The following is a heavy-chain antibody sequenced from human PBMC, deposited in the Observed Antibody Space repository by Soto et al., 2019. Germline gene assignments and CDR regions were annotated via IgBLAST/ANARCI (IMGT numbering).Heavy chain of an antibody. CDR3: AKDILAVACTGAFDY. CDR1: GFTFDDYA. V-gene: IGHV3-9*01. CDR2: ISWNSGSI. D-gene: IGHD6-19*01. Sequence: GGSLRLSCAASGFTFDDYAMHWVRQAPGKGLEWVSGISWNSGSIGYADSVKGRFTISRDNAKNSLYLQMNSLRAEDTALYYCAKDILAVACTGAFDYWGQGTLVTVSS. J-gene: IGHJ4*02.